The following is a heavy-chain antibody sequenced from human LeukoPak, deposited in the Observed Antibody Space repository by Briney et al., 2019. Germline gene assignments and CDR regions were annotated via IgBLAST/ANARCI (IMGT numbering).Heavy chain of an antibody. CDR3: ARTTEGGYTYDYFYYYYMDG. V-gene: IGHV4-59*01. Sequence: SETLSLTCTVSGGSISSYYWSWIRQPPGKGLEWIGYIYYGGSTNYNPSLKSRVTISVDTSKNQSSLKLSSVTAADTAVYYCARTTEGGYTYDYFYYYYMDGWGKRTTVTISS. CDR2: IYYGGST. D-gene: IGHD5-18*01. J-gene: IGHJ6*03. CDR1: GGSISSYY.